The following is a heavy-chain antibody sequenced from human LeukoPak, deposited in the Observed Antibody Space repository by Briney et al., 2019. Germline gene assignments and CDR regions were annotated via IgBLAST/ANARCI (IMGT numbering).Heavy chain of an antibody. CDR1: GFTFSGSA. D-gene: IGHD3-22*01. J-gene: IGHJ4*02. CDR2: IRSKANSYAT. Sequence: PGGSLRLSCAASGFTFSGSAMHWVRQASGKGLEWVGRIRSKANSYATAYAASVKGRFTISRDDSKNTAYLQMNSLKTEDTAVYYCTRPIYDSSGYYSGDFDYWGQGTLVTVSS. V-gene: IGHV3-73*01. CDR3: TRPIYDSSGYYSGDFDY.